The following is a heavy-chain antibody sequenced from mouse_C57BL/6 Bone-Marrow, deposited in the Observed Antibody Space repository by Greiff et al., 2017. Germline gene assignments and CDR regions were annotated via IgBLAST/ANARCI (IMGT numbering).Heavy chain of an antibody. Sequence: QVQLQQPGAELVKPGASVKMSCKASGYTFTSYWITWVKQRPGQGLEWIGDIYPGSGSTTYNEKFKSKATMTVDTSSSTAYMQRSSLTSADSAVYYCARVFYGYDGDWGQGTTLTVSS. D-gene: IGHD2-2*01. CDR3: ARVFYGYDGD. J-gene: IGHJ2*01. CDR1: GYTFTSYW. V-gene: IGHV1-55*01. CDR2: IYPGSGST.